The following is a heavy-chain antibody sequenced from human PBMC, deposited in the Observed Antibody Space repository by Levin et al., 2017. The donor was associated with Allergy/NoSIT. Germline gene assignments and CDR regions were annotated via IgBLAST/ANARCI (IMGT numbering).Heavy chain of an antibody. Sequence: SCTVSGSSVNSGSYRWSWIRQPPGKGLEWIGYINYSGSTNYNPSLKSRVTISADTSKNQFSLRLSSVTAADTAVYYCARDFDYYYYMDLWGKGTTVTVSS. V-gene: IGHV4-61*01. CDR2: INYSGST. J-gene: IGHJ6*03. CDR3: ARDFDYYYYMDL. CDR1: GSSVNSGSYR.